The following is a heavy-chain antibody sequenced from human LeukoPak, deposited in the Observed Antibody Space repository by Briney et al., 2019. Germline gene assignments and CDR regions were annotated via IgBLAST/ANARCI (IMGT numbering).Heavy chain of an antibody. J-gene: IGHJ1*01. CDR3: ARDLFGYSYGETYQH. D-gene: IGHD5-18*01. V-gene: IGHV1-2*02. Sequence: DSNKVSCKASGYTFTGYYMHWVRQAPGQGLEWMGWINPNSGGTNYAQKFQGRVTMTRDTSISTAYMELSRLRSDDTAVYYCARDLFGYSYGETYQHWGQGTLVTVSS. CDR2: INPNSGGT. CDR1: GYTFTGYY.